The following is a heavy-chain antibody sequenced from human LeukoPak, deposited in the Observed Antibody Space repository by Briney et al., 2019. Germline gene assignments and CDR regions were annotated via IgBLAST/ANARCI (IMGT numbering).Heavy chain of an antibody. V-gene: IGHV3-20*04. CDR1: GFTFDDYG. Sequence: GGSLRLSCAASGFTFDDYGMSWVRQAPGKGLEWVSGINWNGGSTGYADSVKGRFTISRDNAKNSLYPQMNSLRAEDTALYYCARDGSYYALDYWGQGTLVTVSS. J-gene: IGHJ4*02. CDR3: ARDGSYYALDY. D-gene: IGHD1-26*01. CDR2: INWNGGST.